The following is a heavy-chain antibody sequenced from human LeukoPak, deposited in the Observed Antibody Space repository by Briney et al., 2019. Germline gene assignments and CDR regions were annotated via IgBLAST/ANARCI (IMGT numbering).Heavy chain of an antibody. CDR1: GYSFTNYL. Sequence: GESLKISCKGSGYSFTNYLIGLERQIPGKGLEWMGIIYPDGDDTRYSPSFPGQVTISADKSISTAYLQWSSLKASDSAMYYCTRLAVTSIVDYWGQGTLVTVSS. CDR2: IYPDGDDT. D-gene: IGHD4-17*01. J-gene: IGHJ4*02. CDR3: TRLAVTSIVDY. V-gene: IGHV5-51*01.